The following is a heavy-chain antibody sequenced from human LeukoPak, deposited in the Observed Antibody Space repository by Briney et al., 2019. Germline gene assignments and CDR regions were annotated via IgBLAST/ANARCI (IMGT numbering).Heavy chain of an antibody. D-gene: IGHD3-10*01. V-gene: IGHV3-23*01. CDR2: ISGSGGHT. CDR1: RITFSSHA. Sequence: GGSLRLSCEAPRITFSSHAMSWVRKAPGKGLQWVSLISGSGGHTYYGDSVKGRFTISRDNSKNTVYLQMSSLRAEDTALYYCTRGHYGPWGQGTLVTVSS. J-gene: IGHJ5*02. CDR3: TRGHYGP.